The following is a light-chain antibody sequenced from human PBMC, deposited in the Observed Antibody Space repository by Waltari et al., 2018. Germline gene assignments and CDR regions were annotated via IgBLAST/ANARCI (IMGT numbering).Light chain of an antibody. V-gene: IGKV3-11*01. CDR1: QIVGTN. J-gene: IGKJ4*01. Sequence: EIVLKQSPATLSLSAGERATLSCRASQIVGTNLAWYQKRPGQAPRLLIYDAFDRAAGVPARFSGSSSGVEFTLTISSLEPEDSGVYFCQQRYKWPHSFGGGTKVEI. CDR2: DAF. CDR3: QQRYKWPHS.